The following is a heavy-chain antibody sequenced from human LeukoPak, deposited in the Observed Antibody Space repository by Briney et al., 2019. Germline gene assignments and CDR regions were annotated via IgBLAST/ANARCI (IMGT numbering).Heavy chain of an antibody. Sequence: GASVKVSCKASGGTFSSYAISWVRQAPGQGLEWMGGIIPIFGTANYAQKFQGRVTITTDESTSTAYMELSSLRSEDTAVYYCAREILGYCSGGNCYEGDYWGQGTLVTVSS. V-gene: IGHV1-69*05. J-gene: IGHJ4*02. CDR2: IIPIFGTA. CDR3: AREILGYCSGGNCYEGDY. CDR1: GGTFSSYA. D-gene: IGHD2-15*01.